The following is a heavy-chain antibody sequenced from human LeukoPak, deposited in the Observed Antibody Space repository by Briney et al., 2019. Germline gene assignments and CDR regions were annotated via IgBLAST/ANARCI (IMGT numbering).Heavy chain of an antibody. CDR1: GFTLSSHA. CDR3: ARDHPWFGELLGAFDI. V-gene: IGHV3-33*08. CDR2: IWYDGSNK. Sequence: PGRSLRLSCTASGFTLSSHAMHWVRQAPGKGLEWVAVIWYDGSNKYYADSVKGRFTISRDNSKNTLYLQMNSLRAEDTAVYYCARDHPWFGELLGAFDIWGQGTMVTVSS. D-gene: IGHD3-10*01. J-gene: IGHJ3*02.